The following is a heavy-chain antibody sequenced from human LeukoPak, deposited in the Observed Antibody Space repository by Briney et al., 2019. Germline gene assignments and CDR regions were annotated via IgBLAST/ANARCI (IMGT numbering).Heavy chain of an antibody. V-gene: IGHV1-2*02. CDR1: GYTFTGYY. CDR2: INPNSGGT. Sequence: GASVKVSCKASGYTFTGYYVHWVRQAPGQGLEWMGWINPNSGGTNYAQKFQGRVTMTRDTSISTAYMELSRLRSDDTAVYYCARDQVGATAEAFDIWGQGTMVTVSS. J-gene: IGHJ3*02. CDR3: ARDQVGATAEAFDI. D-gene: IGHD1-26*01.